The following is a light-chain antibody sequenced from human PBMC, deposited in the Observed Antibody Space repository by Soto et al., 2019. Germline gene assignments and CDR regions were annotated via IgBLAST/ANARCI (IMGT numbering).Light chain of an antibody. V-gene: IGLV1-47*01. CDR2: RNN. J-gene: IGLJ1*01. CDR3: AAWDDSLSGPSYV. Sequence: QSVLTQPPSASGTPGQRVTISCSGSSSNIGSNYVYWYQQLPGTAPKLLIYRNNQRPSGVPDRFSGSKSGTSASLAISGLRSEDDAHYYCAAWDDSLSGPSYVFGTGTKVTVL. CDR1: SSNIGSNY.